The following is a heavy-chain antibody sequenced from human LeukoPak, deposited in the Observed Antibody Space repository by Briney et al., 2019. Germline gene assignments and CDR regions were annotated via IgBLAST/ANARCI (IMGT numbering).Heavy chain of an antibody. D-gene: IGHD2-15*01. CDR2: MNPNSGNT. V-gene: IGHV1-8*01. CDR1: GYTFTSYD. J-gene: IGHJ4*02. CDR3: ARRGRILGGYYFDY. Sequence: ASVKVSCKASGYTFTSYDIDWVRQATGQGLEWMGWMNPNSGNTGYAQKFQGRVTMTRNTSISTAYMELSSLRSEDTAVYYCARRGRILGGYYFDYWGQGTLVTVSS.